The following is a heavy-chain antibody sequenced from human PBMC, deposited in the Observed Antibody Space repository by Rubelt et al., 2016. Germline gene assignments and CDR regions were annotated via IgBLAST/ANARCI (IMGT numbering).Heavy chain of an antibody. D-gene: IGHD5-12*01. CDR2: IYYSGST. V-gene: IGHV4-39*07. J-gene: IGHJ6*02. CDR3: ARVSNSGYDFFSYYYYGMDV. Sequence: SSSYYWGWIRQPPGKGLEWIGSIYYSGSTYYNPSLKSRVTISVDTSKNQFSLKLSSVTAADTAVYYCARVSNSGYDFFSYYYYGMDVWGQGTTVTVSS. CDR1: SSSYY.